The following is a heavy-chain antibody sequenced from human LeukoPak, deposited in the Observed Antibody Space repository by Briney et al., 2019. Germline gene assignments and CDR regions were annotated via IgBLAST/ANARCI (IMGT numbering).Heavy chain of an antibody. V-gene: IGHV4-59*01. CDR3: AGSNTYSSGYYRFDY. D-gene: IGHD3-22*01. CDR1: GGSISSYY. J-gene: IGHJ4*02. Sequence: SETLSLTCTVSGGSISSYYWSWIRQPPGRGLEWIGYIYYSGSTNYNPSLKSRVTISVDTSKNQFSLKLSSVTAADTAVYYCAGSNTYSSGYYRFDYWGQGTLVTVSS. CDR2: IYYSGST.